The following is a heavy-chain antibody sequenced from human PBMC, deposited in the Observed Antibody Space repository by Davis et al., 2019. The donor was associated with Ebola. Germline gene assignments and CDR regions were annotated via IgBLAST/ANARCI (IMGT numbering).Heavy chain of an antibody. J-gene: IGHJ5*01. CDR2: IKQDGSEK. D-gene: IGHD3-16*01. CDR3: ARGSEGIWGDWKGDWFGY. V-gene: IGHV3-7*01. Sequence: GESLKISCAASGFTFSSYWMSWVRQAPGKGLEWVANIKQDGSEKYYVDSVKGRFTISRDNAKNSLYLQMNSLRAEDTAVYYCARGSEGIWGDWKGDWFGYWGQGTLVTVSS. CDR1: GFTFSSYW.